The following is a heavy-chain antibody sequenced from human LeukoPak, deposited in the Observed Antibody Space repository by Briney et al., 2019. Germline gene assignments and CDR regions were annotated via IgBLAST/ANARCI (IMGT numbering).Heavy chain of an antibody. D-gene: IGHD3-16*02. CDR3: ARDLATRQRTGLYDS. V-gene: IGHV3-66*01. J-gene: IGHJ4*02. Sequence: GGSLRLSCAASGISVSSNYMSWVRQAPGKGLQWVSVIYVDGSTYYADSVKGRITISRDNSRNTLYLQMNSLRAEDTAIYYCARDLATRQRTGLYDSWGQGALVTVSS. CDR2: IYVDGST. CDR1: GISVSSNY.